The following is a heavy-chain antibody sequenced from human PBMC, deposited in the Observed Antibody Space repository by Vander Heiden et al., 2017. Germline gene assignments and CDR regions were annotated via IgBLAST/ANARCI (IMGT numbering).Heavy chain of an antibody. Sequence: EVQLVESAGGLVQPGGSLTLSCATTGFPFTAPALPWVPQASGEGLEWVGRIRSKDNSYATPYATSVKGRFTISRDDSKNTAYLQMNSLKTEDTAVYYCTRSSSSWYSWWFDPWGQGTLVTVSS. CDR2: IRSKDNSYAT. V-gene: IGHV3-73*01. D-gene: IGHD6-13*01. CDR1: GFPFTAPA. J-gene: IGHJ5*02. CDR3: TRSSSSWYSWWFDP.